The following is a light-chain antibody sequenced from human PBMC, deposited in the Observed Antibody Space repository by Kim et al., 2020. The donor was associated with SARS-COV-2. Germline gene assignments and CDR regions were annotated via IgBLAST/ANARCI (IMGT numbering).Light chain of an antibody. J-gene: IGLJ2*01. CDR1: SGHSSSA. Sequence: SVKLTCTLSSGHSSSAIAWHQQQPEKGPRYLMRLNSDGSHSKGDGIPDRFSGSSSGAERYLTISSLQSEDEADYYCQTWGTGIVVFGGGTQLTVL. CDR3: QTWGTGIVV. CDR2: LNSDGSH. V-gene: IGLV4-69*01.